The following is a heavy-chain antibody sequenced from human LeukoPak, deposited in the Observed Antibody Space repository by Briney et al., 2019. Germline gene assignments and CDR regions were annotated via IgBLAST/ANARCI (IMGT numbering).Heavy chain of an antibody. CDR1: GYTFTGYY. CDR2: ISAYNGNT. V-gene: IGHV1-18*04. D-gene: IGHD3-16*01. Sequence: ASVKVSCKASGYTFTGYYMHWVRQAPGQGLEWMGWISAYNGNTNYAQKLQGRVTMTTDTSTSTAYMELRSLRSDDTAVYYCARVIQVDAFDIWGQGTMVTVSS. J-gene: IGHJ3*02. CDR3: ARVIQVDAFDI.